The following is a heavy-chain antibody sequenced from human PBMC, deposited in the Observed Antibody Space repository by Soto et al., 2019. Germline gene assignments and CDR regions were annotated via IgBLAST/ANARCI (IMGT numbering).Heavy chain of an antibody. Sequence: GGSLRLSCAASGFTISSYGMHWVRQAPGKGLEWVAVISYDGSNKYYADSVKGRFTISRDNSKNTLYLQMNSLRAEDTAVYYCAKDICSSTSCYRGYMDVWGKGTTVTVSS. V-gene: IGHV3-30*18. CDR1: GFTISSYG. CDR2: ISYDGSNK. D-gene: IGHD2-2*01. CDR3: AKDICSSTSCYRGYMDV. J-gene: IGHJ6*03.